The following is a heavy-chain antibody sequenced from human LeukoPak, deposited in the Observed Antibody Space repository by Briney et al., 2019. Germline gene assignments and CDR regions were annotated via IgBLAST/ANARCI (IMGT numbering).Heavy chain of an antibody. Sequence: GGSLRLSCAASGFTFSTYGMHWVRQAPGKGLEWVTFIRFDGSDKYYADSVRGRFTISRDNSKNTLYLRMNSLRAEDTAVYYCVRNLDFWGDSEDYWGQGTLVTVSS. J-gene: IGHJ4*02. CDR1: GFTFSTYG. V-gene: IGHV3-30*02. CDR3: VRNLDFWGDSEDY. CDR2: IRFDGSDK. D-gene: IGHD3-3*01.